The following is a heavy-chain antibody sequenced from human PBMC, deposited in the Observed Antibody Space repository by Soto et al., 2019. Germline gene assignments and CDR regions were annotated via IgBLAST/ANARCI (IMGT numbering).Heavy chain of an antibody. CDR1: GGSISSGGYY. CDR3: ARARYYYDSSGYLSDDYYYYGMDV. J-gene: IGHJ6*02. D-gene: IGHD3-22*01. Sequence: ASETLSLTCTVSGGSISSGGYYWSWIRQHPGKGLEWIGYIYYSGSTYYNPSLKSRVTISVDTSKNQFSLKLSSVTAADTAVYYCARARYYYDSSGYLSDDYYYYGMDVWGQGTTVTVSS. V-gene: IGHV4-31*03. CDR2: IYYSGST.